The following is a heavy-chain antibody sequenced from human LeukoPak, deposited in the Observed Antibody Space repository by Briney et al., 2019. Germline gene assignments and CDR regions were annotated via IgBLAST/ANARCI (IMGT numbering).Heavy chain of an antibody. J-gene: IGHJ4*02. Sequence: ASVKVSCKASGYIFTSYGISWVRQAPGQGLEWMGWISVYNGNTDYAEKLQGRVTMTTETSTSTAYMELSSLRSEDTAVYYCATGIAAAGGPDYWGQGTLVTVSS. CDR3: ATGIAAAGGPDY. V-gene: IGHV1-18*01. CDR1: GYIFTSYG. CDR2: ISVYNGNT. D-gene: IGHD6-13*01.